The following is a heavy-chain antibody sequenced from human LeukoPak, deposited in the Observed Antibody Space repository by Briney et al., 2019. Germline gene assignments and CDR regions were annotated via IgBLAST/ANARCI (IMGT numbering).Heavy chain of an antibody. J-gene: IGHJ4*02. V-gene: IGHV4-61*02. CDR1: GGSITSDSYY. D-gene: IGHD1-26*01. CDR2: IYTSGST. Sequence: PSQTLSLTCTVSGGSITSDSYYWHWIRQPAGKALEWIGRIYTSGSTNYNPSLTSRLTMAVDTSKHQLSLRLTSVTVADTAVYYCARTPYRGSNSGSYTDSWGQGTLVTVSS. CDR3: ARTPYRGSNSGSYTDS.